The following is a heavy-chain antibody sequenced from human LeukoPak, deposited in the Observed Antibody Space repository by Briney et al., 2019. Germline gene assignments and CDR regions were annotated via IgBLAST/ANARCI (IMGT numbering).Heavy chain of an antibody. CDR3: ARVVSGGTLDY. Sequence: PSQTVSLTCGVSGGAISRGGYSWSWIRQPPGKGLEWIGYIYHSGSTYYNPSLKSRVTISVDRSKNQFSLKLSSVTAADTAVYYCARVVSGGTLDYWGQGTLVTVSS. J-gene: IGHJ4*02. CDR1: GGAISRGGYS. D-gene: IGHD3-16*01. CDR2: IYHSGST. V-gene: IGHV4-30-2*01.